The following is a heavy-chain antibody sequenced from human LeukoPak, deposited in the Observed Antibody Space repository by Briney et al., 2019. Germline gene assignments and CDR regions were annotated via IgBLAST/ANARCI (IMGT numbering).Heavy chain of an antibody. V-gene: IGHV3-7*01. CDR3: VRDLGHSRHYFEY. Sequence: GGSLRLSCAASGFTFNSFFLNWVRLTPGKELEWVACISQDGSETFYMDSVRGRFIISRDNTKNSLYLQMDSLRAEDTAVYFCVRDLGHSRHYFEYWGQGALVTVSS. CDR1: GFTFNSFF. J-gene: IGHJ4*02. CDR2: ISQDGSET. D-gene: IGHD7-27*01.